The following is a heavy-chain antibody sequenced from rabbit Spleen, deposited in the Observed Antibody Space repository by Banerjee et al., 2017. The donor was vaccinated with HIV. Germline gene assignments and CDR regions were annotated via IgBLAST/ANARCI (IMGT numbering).Heavy chain of an antibody. D-gene: IGHD2-1*01. V-gene: IGHV1S45*01. J-gene: IGHJ4*01. Sequence: QEQLVESGGGLVKPEGSLTLACKASGFSFSDRDVMCWVRQAPGKGLEWIACIYGGSGSTWYASWAKGRFTISSHNAQNTLYLQLSSLTVADTATYFCVRDQAGDADYGPYYLNLWGPGTLVTVS. CDR1: GFSFSDRDV. CDR2: IYGGSGST. CDR3: VRDQAGDADYGPYYLNL.